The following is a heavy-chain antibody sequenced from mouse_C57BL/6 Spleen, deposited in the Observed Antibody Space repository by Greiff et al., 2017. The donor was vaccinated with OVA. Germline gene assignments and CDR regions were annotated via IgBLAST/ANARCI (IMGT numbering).Heavy chain of an antibody. J-gene: IGHJ1*03. Sequence: EVKLMESGPGLVKPSQSLSLTCSVTGYSITSGYYWNWIRQFPGNKLEWMGYISYDGSNNYNPSPKNRISITRDTTKNQYCLKLNSVTTEDTATYYCARAKGYGNYGYFDGWGTGTTVTVSS. D-gene: IGHD2-1*01. CDR3: ARAKGYGNYGYFDG. V-gene: IGHV3-6*01. CDR1: GYSITSGYY. CDR2: ISYDGSN.